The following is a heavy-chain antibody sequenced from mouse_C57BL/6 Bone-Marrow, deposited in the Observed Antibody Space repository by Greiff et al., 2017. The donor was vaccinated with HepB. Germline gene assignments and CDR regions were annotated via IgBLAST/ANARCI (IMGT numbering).Heavy chain of an antibody. D-gene: IGHD2-2*01. J-gene: IGHJ2*01. Sequence: EVQLVESGGGLVQPGGSLSLSCAASGFTFTDYYMSWVRQPPGKALEWLGFIRNKTNGYTTEYSTSVKGRFTISRDYSQSFLYLPMNALGAEDSATYYCASSTMVTPYYFDYWGQGTTLTVSS. CDR1: GFTFTDYY. V-gene: IGHV7-3*01. CDR2: IRNKTNGYTT. CDR3: ASSTMVTPYYFDY.